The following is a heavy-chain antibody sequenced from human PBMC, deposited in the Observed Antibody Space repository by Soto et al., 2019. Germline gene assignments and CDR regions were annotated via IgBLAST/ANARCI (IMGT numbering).Heavy chain of an antibody. D-gene: IGHD5-18*01. CDR2: IYYSGST. CDR3: ARGRDTAMVTLDYFDY. CDR1: GGSISSYY. V-gene: IGHV4-59*01. J-gene: IGHJ4*02. Sequence: QVQLQESGPGLVKPSETLSLTCTVSGGSISSYYWSWIRQPPGKGLEWIGYIYYSGSTNYNPSLKSPVTISVDTSKNQFSLKLSSVTAADTAVYYCARGRDTAMVTLDYFDYWGQGTLVTVSS.